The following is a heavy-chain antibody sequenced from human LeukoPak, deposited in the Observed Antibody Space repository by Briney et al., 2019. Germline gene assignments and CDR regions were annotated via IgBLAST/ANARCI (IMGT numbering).Heavy chain of an antibody. V-gene: IGHV4-39*01. J-gene: IGHJ4*02. Sequence: SETLSLTCTVSGGSISSSGYYWGWIRQPPGKGLEWIGNIYYNGNTYDNPSLKSRVTISVDTSKNQFSLKLSSVTAADTAVYYCARLHYYDSSAQFDYWGQGTLVTVSS. D-gene: IGHD3-22*01. CDR3: ARLHYYDSSAQFDY. CDR1: GGSISSSGYY. CDR2: IYYNGNT.